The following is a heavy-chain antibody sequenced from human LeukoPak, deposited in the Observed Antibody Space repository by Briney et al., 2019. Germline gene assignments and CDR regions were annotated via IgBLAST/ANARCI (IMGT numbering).Heavy chain of an antibody. CDR3: ARTISTARDYYDSSGYYSDHFDY. CDR2: IIPIFGTA. Sequence: VASVKVSCKASGYTFTGYYMHWVRQAPGQGLEWMGGIIPIFGTANYAQKFQGRVTITADESTSTAYMELSSLRSEDTAVYYCARTISTARDYYDSSGYYSDHFDYWGQGTLVTVSS. J-gene: IGHJ4*02. CDR1: GYTFTGYY. D-gene: IGHD3-22*01. V-gene: IGHV1-69*13.